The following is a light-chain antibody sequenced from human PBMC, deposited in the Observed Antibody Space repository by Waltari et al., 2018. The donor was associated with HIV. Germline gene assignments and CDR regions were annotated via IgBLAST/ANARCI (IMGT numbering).Light chain of an antibody. J-gene: IGLJ2*01. CDR3: GTWDSSLSVVL. Sequence: QSVLTQPPSVSAAPGQKVTISCSGSSSNIGNNYVSWYQQLPGTAPKLLIYDNNKLPSGIPDRFSGSKSGTSATLGITGLQTGDEADYYCGTWDSSLSVVLFGGGTKLTVL. CDR1: SSNIGNNY. CDR2: DNN. V-gene: IGLV1-51*01.